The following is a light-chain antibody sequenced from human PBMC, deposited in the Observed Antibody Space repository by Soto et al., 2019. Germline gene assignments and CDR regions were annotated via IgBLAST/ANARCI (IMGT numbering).Light chain of an antibody. CDR3: SSYAGSNTFVV. CDR2: EVN. Sequence: QSALTQPPSASGSPGQSVTISCTGTSSDIGAYNSVSWYQQHPGKAPQLMIYEVNKRPSGVPDRFSGSKSGNTASLTVSGLQAEDEADYYCSSYAGSNTFVVFGGGTKVTVL. CDR1: SSDIGAYNS. J-gene: IGLJ2*01. V-gene: IGLV2-8*01.